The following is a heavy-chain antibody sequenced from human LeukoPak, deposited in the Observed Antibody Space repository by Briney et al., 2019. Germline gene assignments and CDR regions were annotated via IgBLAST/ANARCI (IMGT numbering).Heavy chain of an antibody. V-gene: IGHV3-53*01. D-gene: IGHD4-23*01. J-gene: IGHJ4*02. CDR3: VRRAGGYSHPYDY. CDR2: IYSGGGT. Sequence: GGPLRLSCAVPGFTFSSNYMSWVRQAPGKGLEGVSLIYSGGGTYYADSERGRFTISRDDSKNTLYLQMNSLRAEDTAVYYCVRRAGGYSHPYDYWGRGTLVTVSS. CDR1: GFTFSSNY.